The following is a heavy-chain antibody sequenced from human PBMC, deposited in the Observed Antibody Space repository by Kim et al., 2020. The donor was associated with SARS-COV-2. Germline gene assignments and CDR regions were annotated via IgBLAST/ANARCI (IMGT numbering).Heavy chain of an antibody. CDR3: ARGSGSYYGLGYYYYYYMDV. V-gene: IGHV4-34*01. Sequence: SETLSLTCAVYGGSFSGYYWSWIRQPPGKGLEWIGEINHSGSTNYNPSLKSRVTISVDTSKNQFSLKLSSVTAADTAVYYCARGSGSYYGLGYYYYYYMDVWGKGTTVTVSS. J-gene: IGHJ6*03. CDR1: GGSFSGYY. CDR2: INHSGST. D-gene: IGHD1-26*01.